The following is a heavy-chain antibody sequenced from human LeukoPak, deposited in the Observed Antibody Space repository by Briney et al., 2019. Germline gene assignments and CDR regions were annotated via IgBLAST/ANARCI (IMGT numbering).Heavy chain of an antibody. CDR1: GFTFNNYW. CDR3: ALLLRAGDFYFDY. CDR2: INRGGRST. Sequence: GGSLRLSCSASGFTFNNYWMHDVGQAPGKGLVWVSRINRGGRSTNYADSVKGRFTISRDNAKNTVFLQMNSLRAEDTAVYYCALLLRAGDFYFDYWGQGTLVTVSS. V-gene: IGHV3-74*01. J-gene: IGHJ4*01. D-gene: IGHD2-15*01.